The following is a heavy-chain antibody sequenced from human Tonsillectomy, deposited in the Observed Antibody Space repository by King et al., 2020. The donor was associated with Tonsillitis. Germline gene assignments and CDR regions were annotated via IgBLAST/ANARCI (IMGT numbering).Heavy chain of an antibody. V-gene: IGHV3-74*01. D-gene: IGHD3-9*01. CDR2: INSDGSST. J-gene: IGHJ6*02. CDR1: GLTFSSYW. Sequence: VQLVESGGGLVQPGGSLRLSCAASGLTFSSYWMHWVRQAPGKGLVWVSRINSDGSSTSYADSVKGRFTISRDNAKNTLYLQMNSLRAEDTAVYYCARVRVGYFDWYYYYYGMDVWGQGTTVTVSS. CDR3: ARVRVGYFDWYYYYYGMDV.